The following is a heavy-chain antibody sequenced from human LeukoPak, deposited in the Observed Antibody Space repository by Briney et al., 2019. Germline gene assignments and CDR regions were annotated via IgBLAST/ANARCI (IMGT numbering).Heavy chain of an antibody. CDR1: GGTFSSYA. Sequence: SVRVSCKASGGTFSSYAISWVRQAPGQGLEWMGGIIPIFGTANYAQKFQGRVTITADKSTSTAYMELSSLRSEDTAVHYCARHEDMNSASDYWGQGTLVTVSS. J-gene: IGHJ4*02. V-gene: IGHV1-69*06. D-gene: IGHD2-15*01. CDR2: IIPIFGTA. CDR3: ARHEDMNSASDY.